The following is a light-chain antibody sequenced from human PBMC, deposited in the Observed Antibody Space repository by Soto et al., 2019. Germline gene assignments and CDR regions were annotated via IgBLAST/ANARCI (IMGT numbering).Light chain of an antibody. CDR1: QSVRSNY. CDR3: QQYASSPLT. CDR2: GAS. Sequence: EIVLTQSPGTLSLSSGERATLSCRASQSVRSNYLAWYQQKLGQAPRLLIYGASSRATGIPDRFGGSWSGTDFTLTISRLEPEDFAVYYCQQYASSPLTFGGGTKVEIK. V-gene: IGKV3-20*01. J-gene: IGKJ4*01.